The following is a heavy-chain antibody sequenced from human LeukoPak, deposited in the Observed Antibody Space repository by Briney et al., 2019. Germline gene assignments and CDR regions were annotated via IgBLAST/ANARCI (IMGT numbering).Heavy chain of an antibody. CDR3: ARDRRGSYPTRWFDP. D-gene: IGHD1-26*01. CDR1: GFTFSSYS. J-gene: IGHJ5*02. Sequence: GGSLRLSCAASGFTFSSYSTNWVRQAPGKGLEWVSSISSSSSYIYYADSVKGRFTISRDNAKNSLYLQMNSLRAEDTAVYYCARDRRGSYPTRWFDPWGQGTLVTVSS. CDR2: ISSSSSYI. V-gene: IGHV3-21*01.